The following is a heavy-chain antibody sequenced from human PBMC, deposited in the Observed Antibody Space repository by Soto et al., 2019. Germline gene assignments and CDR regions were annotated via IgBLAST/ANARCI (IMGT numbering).Heavy chain of an antibody. CDR1: GFTFSRYW. D-gene: IGHD3-10*01. J-gene: IGHJ4*02. CDR2: INLDGTIT. Sequence: EVQLVESGGGLVQPGGSLRLSCSVSGFTFSRYWMHWFRQDPGNGLVWVSSINLDGTITQYADSVRGRFTVTRDNAKSTVYLQMIRLRSEYTAVYYYAKDHLRGQSEYWGQGTRVVVSP. CDR3: AKDHLRGQSEY. V-gene: IGHV3-74*01.